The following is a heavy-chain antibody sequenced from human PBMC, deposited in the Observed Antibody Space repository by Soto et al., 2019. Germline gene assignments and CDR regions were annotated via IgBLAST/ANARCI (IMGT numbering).Heavy chain of an antibody. Sequence: EVQLVESGGGLVQPGGSLRLSCAASGFTFSSYSMNWVRQAPGKGLEWVSYISSSSSTIYYADSVKGRFTISRDNAKNSLCLQMNSLRAEDTAVYYCARGCSSTSCPGKFYDYWGQGTLVTVSS. CDR2: ISSSSSTI. V-gene: IGHV3-48*01. J-gene: IGHJ4*02. CDR3: ARGCSSTSCPGKFYDY. D-gene: IGHD2-2*01. CDR1: GFTFSSYS.